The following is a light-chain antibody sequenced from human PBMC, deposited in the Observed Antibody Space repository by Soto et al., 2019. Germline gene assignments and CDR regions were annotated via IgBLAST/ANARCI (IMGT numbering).Light chain of an antibody. CDR1: QGVXSN. J-gene: IGKJ1*01. CDR2: GAS. V-gene: IGKV3-15*01. CDR3: QQYNNWPPWT. Sequence: IEVTQSPATLSVSPGERATLACRASQGVXSNFGWYKQKPGQAPRLLIXGASTRATGIPARFSGSGSGKEFTLTIGSLQSEYFSVYYCQQYNNWPPWTFGQGTKVDI.